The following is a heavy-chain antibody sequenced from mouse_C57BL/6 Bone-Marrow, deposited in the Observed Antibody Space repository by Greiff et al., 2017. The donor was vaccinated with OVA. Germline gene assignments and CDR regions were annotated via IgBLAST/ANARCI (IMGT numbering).Heavy chain of an antibody. CDR2: ISNGGGST. J-gene: IGHJ1*03. V-gene: IGHV5-12*01. CDR1: GFTFSDYY. D-gene: IGHD1-1*01. Sequence: EVQWVESGGGLVQPGGSLKLSCAASGFTFSDYYMYWVRQTPEKRLEWVAYISNGGGSTYYPDTVKGRFTISRDNAKNTLYLQMSRLKSEDTAMYYCASPSITTVVAGDWYFDVWGTGTTVTVSS. CDR3: ASPSITTVVAGDWYFDV.